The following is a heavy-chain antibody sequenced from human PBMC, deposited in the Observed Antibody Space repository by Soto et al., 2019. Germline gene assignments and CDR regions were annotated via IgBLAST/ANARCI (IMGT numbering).Heavy chain of an antibody. V-gene: IGHV3-33*01. J-gene: IGHJ4*02. CDR1: GFTFSSYG. CDR2: IWSDGSNK. Sequence: GGSLRLSCAASGFTFSSYGMHWVRQAPGKGLEWVAVIWSDGSNKYYADSVKGRFTISRDDANSHVYLDMNDVRPEDTALYYCARDIDYCGQGTLVTVSS. CDR3: ARDIDY.